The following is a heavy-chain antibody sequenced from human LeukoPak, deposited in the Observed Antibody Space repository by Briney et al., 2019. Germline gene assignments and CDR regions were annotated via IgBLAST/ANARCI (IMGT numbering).Heavy chain of an antibody. CDR2: IIPIFGTA. Sequence: PGGSLRLSCAASGFTFSSYAISWVRQAPGQGLEWMGGIIPIFGTANYAQKFQGRVTITADKSTSTAYMELSSLRSEDTAVYYCARTTVTTFPFIGHYYYYVDVWGKGTTVTVSS. CDR1: GFTFSSYA. J-gene: IGHJ6*03. V-gene: IGHV1-69*06. CDR3: ARTTVTTFPFIGHYYYYVDV. D-gene: IGHD4-17*01.